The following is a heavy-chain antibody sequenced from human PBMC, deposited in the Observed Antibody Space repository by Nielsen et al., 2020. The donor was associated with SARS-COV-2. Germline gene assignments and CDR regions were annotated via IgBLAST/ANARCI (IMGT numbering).Heavy chain of an antibody. CDR3: VQTGTIDY. D-gene: IGHD1-1*01. CDR1: GFNSNSFG. J-gene: IGHJ4*02. Sequence: GESLKISCAASGFNSNSFGFHWVRQAPGKGLEWVAVIWFDGSKRYYGDAVKGRFTISRDNSKNTVNLQMNSLRAEDTAVYYCVQTGTIDYWGQGTLVTVSS. V-gene: IGHV3-33*01. CDR2: IWFDGSKR.